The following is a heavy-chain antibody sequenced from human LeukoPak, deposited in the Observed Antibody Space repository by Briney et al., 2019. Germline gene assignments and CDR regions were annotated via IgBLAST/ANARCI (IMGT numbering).Heavy chain of an antibody. CDR3: ARVRYYDSYYYYMDV. V-gene: IGHV3-11*01. J-gene: IGHJ6*03. Sequence: GGSLRLSCAASGFTFSDYYMSWIRQAPGKGLEWVSYISSSGSTIYYADSVKGRFTISRDNAKNSLYLQMNSLRAEDTAVYYRARVRYYDSYYYYMDVWGKGTTVTISS. CDR2: ISSSGSTI. D-gene: IGHD3-22*01. CDR1: GFTFSDYY.